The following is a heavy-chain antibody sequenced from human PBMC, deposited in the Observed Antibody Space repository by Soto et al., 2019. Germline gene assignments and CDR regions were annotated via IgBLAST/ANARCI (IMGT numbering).Heavy chain of an antibody. Sequence: APGKGSSQGFRYTPPGFFLHLGGQAPGKRGGWMGGFDPEDGETIYAQKFRGRVTMTEDTSTDTAYMELSSLRSEDTAVYYCAAYAPSIVVVPAATHFDYWGQGTLVTVSS. D-gene: IGHD2-2*01. CDR1: YTPPGFF. J-gene: IGHJ4*02. V-gene: IGHV1-24*01. CDR3: AAYAPSIVVVPAATHFDY. CDR2: FDPEDGET.